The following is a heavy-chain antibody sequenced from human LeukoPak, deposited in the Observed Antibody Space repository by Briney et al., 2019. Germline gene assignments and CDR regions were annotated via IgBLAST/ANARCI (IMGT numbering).Heavy chain of an antibody. D-gene: IGHD1-26*01. CDR1: GESFSGYY. V-gene: IGHV4-34*01. Sequence: SEALSLTCAVYGESFSGYYWSWIRQPPGKGLEWVGEINHSGSTNYNPSLKSRVTISVDASKNYFSLKLSSVTAADTAVYYCAREYPKGGSYRFDPWGQGTLVTVSS. CDR2: INHSGST. J-gene: IGHJ5*02. CDR3: AREYPKGGSYRFDP.